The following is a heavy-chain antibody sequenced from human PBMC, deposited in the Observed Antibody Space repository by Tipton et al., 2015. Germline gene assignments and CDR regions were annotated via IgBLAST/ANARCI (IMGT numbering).Heavy chain of an antibody. CDR3: ARGYYFDSRAAYYFDN. J-gene: IGHJ4*02. Sequence: TLSLTCSVSGDSISSSNWWSWVRQPPGKGLEWIGEIHHGGSTNYNPSLKSRVTMSVDTSKNQFSLQLSSVTAADTAVYYCARGYYFDSRAAYYFDNWGQGTLVTVSS. D-gene: IGHD3-22*01. CDR2: IHHGGST. V-gene: IGHV4-4*02. CDR1: GDSISSSNW.